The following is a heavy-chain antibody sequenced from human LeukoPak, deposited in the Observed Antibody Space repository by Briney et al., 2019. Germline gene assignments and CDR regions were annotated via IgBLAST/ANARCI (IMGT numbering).Heavy chain of an antibody. CDR2: INPNNGGT. V-gene: IGHV1-2*02. J-gene: IGHJ6*02. Sequence: ASVKVSCKASGYTFTGYYIHWVRQAPGQGLERMGWINPNNGGTNYAQKFQGRVTMTRDTSISTAYMELNRLTSDDTAVYYCASCSGYNYYYYYGMDVWGQGTTVTVSS. D-gene: IGHD3-22*01. CDR1: GYTFTGYY. CDR3: ASCSGYNYYYYYGMDV.